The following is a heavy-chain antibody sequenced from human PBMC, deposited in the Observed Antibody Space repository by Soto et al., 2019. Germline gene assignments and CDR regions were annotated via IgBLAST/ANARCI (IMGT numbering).Heavy chain of an antibody. D-gene: IGHD2-15*01. J-gene: IGHJ5*02. CDR1: GYTFNSCG. CDR2: ISAYNGNT. Sequence: ASVEVCCKDSGYTFNSCGISWVRQETGQGLEWMGWISAYNGNTNYAQKLQGRVTMTTDTSTSTAYMELRSLRSDDTAVYYCARSGYCSGGSCQTLDNWFDPWGQGTLVTVSS. CDR3: ARSGYCSGGSCQTLDNWFDP. V-gene: IGHV1-18*01.